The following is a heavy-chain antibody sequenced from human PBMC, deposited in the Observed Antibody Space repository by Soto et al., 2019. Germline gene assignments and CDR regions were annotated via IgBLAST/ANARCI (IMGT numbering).Heavy chain of an antibody. Sequence: ASVQVSCKSSGGTFSSYATIWVRQAPGQGLEWMGIINPGGGSPSYAPKFQGRVTMTRDTSTSTVYMELSSLRSEDPAVYYCARDTYDSSGASVGDWGQGTLVTVSS. D-gene: IGHD3-22*01. V-gene: IGHV1-46*01. CDR1: GGTFSSYA. CDR3: ARDTYDSSGASVGD. J-gene: IGHJ4*02. CDR2: INPGGGSP.